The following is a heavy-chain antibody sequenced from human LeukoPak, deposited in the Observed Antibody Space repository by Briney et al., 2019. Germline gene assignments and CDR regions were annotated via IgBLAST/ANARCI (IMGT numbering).Heavy chain of an antibody. Sequence: ASVKVSCKASGYTFTSYDINWVRQATGQGLEWMGWMNPDSGNTGYAQKFQGRVTMTRNTSISTAYMELSSLRSEDTAVYYCARGRGYYYGSGSLNWFDPWGQGTLVTVSS. J-gene: IGHJ5*02. CDR1: GYTFTSYD. CDR3: ARGRGYYYGSGSLNWFDP. V-gene: IGHV1-8*01. D-gene: IGHD3-10*01. CDR2: MNPDSGNT.